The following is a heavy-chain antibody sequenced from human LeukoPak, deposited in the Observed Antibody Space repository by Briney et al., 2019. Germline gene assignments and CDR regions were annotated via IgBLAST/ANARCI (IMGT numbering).Heavy chain of an antibody. CDR2: INHSGST. Sequence: SETLSLTCAVYGGSFSGYYWSWIRQPPGKGLEWIGEINHSGSTNYNPSLKSRVSISIDTSKNQFSLKLRPVTAVDTAVYYCARWGHFDTSGYFVADYWGQGTLITVSS. CDR1: GGSFSGYY. CDR3: ARWGHFDTSGYFVADY. D-gene: IGHD3-22*01. V-gene: IGHV4-34*01. J-gene: IGHJ4*02.